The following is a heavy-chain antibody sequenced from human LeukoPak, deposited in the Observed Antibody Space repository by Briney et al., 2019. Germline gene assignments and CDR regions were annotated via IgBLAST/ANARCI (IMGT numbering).Heavy chain of an antibody. V-gene: IGHV4-59*02. D-gene: IGHD1-7*01. Sequence: SETLSLTCTVSGGSVSSYYWSWIRQPPGKGLEWIGYIYYSGSTNYNPSLKSRVTISVDTSKDQFSLKLSSVTAADTAVYHCARDNWNYGSSMDVWGQGTTVTVSS. CDR2: IYYSGST. CDR1: GGSVSSYY. CDR3: ARDNWNYGSSMDV. J-gene: IGHJ6*02.